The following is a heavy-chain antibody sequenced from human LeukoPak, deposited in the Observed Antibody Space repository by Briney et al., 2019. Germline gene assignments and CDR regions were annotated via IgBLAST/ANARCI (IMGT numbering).Heavy chain of an antibody. CDR2: ISGSGGST. Sequence: GGSLRLSCAATGFTFTTYAMGWVRQAPGKGLEWVSGISGSGGSTYYADSVKGRFTISRDNSKNTLYLQMNSLRAEDTAVYYCAKDPRGGSYPYYFDYWGQGTLVTVSS. J-gene: IGHJ4*02. D-gene: IGHD1-26*01. CDR3: AKDPRGGSYPYYFDY. V-gene: IGHV3-23*01. CDR1: GFTFTTYA.